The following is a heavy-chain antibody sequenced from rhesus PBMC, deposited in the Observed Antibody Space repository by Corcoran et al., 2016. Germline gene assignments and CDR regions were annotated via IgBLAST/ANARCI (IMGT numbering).Heavy chain of an antibody. V-gene: IGHV4S7*01. CDR3: ARATFYSGYTNYGLDS. CDR1: GGSISGYYL. J-gene: IGHJ6*01. Sequence: QVQLQESGPGVVKPSETLSLTCAVSGGSISGYYLWRWIRQPPGKGPEWIGYIFGGSCTTSYNPSLKNRVTISKSTSKIQCSLKLSSVAAADTAVYYCARATFYSGYTNYGLDSWGQGVVVTVSS. D-gene: IGHD5-24*01. CDR2: IFGGSCTT.